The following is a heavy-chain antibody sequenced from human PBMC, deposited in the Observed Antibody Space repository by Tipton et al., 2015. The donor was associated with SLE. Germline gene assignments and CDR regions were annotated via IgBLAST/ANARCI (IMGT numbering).Heavy chain of an antibody. CDR1: GFTFSSFW. CDR3: ARDAYGDSTVLLDY. V-gene: IGHV3-7*03. Sequence: SLRLSCAASGFTFSSFWMNWVRQAPGTGLEWVASIKEDGSDKNYVDSVKGRFTISRDNAKNSVCLQMNSLRAEDTAVYYCARDAYGDSTVLLDYWGQGTLVTVSS. J-gene: IGHJ4*02. D-gene: IGHD4-17*01. CDR2: IKEDGSDK.